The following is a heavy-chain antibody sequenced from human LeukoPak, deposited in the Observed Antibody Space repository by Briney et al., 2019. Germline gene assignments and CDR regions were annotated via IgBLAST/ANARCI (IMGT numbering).Heavy chain of an antibody. CDR2: INPNSGGT. V-gene: IGHV1-2*04. CDR1: GYTLTELS. CDR3: ARGSGSYYALFDY. D-gene: IGHD1-26*01. J-gene: IGHJ4*02. Sequence: GASVKVSCKVSGYTLTELSMHWVRQAPGQGLEWMGWINPNSGGTNYAQKFQGWVTMTRDTSISTAYMELSRLRSDDTAVYYCARGSGSYYALFDYWGQGTLVTVSS.